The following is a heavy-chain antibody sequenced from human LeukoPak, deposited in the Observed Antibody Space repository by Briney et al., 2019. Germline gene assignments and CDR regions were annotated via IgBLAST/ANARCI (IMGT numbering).Heavy chain of an antibody. Sequence: SETLSLTCSVSGASISRGHYCWSWLRQHPGKGLEWIVYIYYSGSTHSNPTLKSPFTISVDTSKNQFSLKLSSVTAADTAVYYCARLGYCSSTSCPPFDDYWGQGTLVTVSS. CDR1: GASISRGHYC. V-gene: IGHV4-31*01. CDR2: IYYSGST. CDR3: ARLGYCSSTSCPPFDDY. D-gene: IGHD2-2*01. J-gene: IGHJ4*02.